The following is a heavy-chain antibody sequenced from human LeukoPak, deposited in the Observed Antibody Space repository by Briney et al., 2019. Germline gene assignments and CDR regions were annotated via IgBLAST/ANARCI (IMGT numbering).Heavy chain of an antibody. CDR3: ARLVLSYGNAFDH. J-gene: IGHJ4*02. D-gene: IGHD3-16*01. CDR1: SGSISGSDYY. CDR2: INYRGNT. V-gene: IGHV4-39*02. Sequence: SETLSLTCTVSSGSISGSDYYWCWIRQPPGKGREGIGSINYRGNTYYDSSLKSRVTISVDTSKNHFSLRLSSVTAADTAVYYCARLVLSYGNAFDHWGQGTLVTVSS.